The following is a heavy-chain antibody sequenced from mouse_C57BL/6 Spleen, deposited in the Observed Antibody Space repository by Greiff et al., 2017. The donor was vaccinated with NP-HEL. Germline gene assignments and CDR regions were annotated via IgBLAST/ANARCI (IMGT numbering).Heavy chain of an antibody. J-gene: IGHJ2*01. CDR2: IYPGDGDT. CDR3: ARELTTVVATNDY. D-gene: IGHD1-1*01. V-gene: IGHV1-80*01. Sequence: QVQLQQSGAELVKPGASVKISCKASGYAFSSYWMNWVKQRPGKGLEWIGQIYPGDGDTNYNGKFKGKATLTADKSSSTAYMQLSSLTSEDSAVYVCARELTTVVATNDYWGEGTTLTVSS. CDR1: GYAFSSYW.